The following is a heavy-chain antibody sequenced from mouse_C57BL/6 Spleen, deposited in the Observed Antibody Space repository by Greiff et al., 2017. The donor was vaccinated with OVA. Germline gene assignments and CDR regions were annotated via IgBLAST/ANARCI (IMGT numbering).Heavy chain of an antibody. CDR2: ISYDGSN. J-gene: IGHJ2*01. D-gene: IGHD4-1*02. Sequence: VQLKESGPGLVKPSQSLSLTCSVTGYSITSGYYWNWIRQFPGNKLEWMGYISYDGSNNYNPSLKNRISITRDTSKNQFFLKLNSVTTEDTATYYCARDTNWAFDYWGQGTTLTVSS. CDR3: ARDTNWAFDY. CDR1: GYSITSGYY. V-gene: IGHV3-6*01.